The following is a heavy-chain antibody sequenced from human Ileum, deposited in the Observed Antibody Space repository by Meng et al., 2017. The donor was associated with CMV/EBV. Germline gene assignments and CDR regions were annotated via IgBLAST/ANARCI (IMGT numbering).Heavy chain of an antibody. CDR1: GFTFSTYT. J-gene: IGHJ6*04. V-gene: IGHV3-23*01. Sequence: EVELLGSGGDLVQPGGSLRLSCAASGFTFSTYTMIWVRQAPGKGLEWVSYISDSGETTYYADSVKGRFTISRDSSKNTLYLQMNSLRVEDTVVYHCVKGHWGDVWGKGTTVTVSS. CDR2: ISDSGETT. D-gene: IGHD7-27*01. CDR3: VKGHWGDV.